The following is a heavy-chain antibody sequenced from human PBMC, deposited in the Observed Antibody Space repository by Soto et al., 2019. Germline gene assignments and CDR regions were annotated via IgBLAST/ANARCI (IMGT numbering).Heavy chain of an antibody. CDR3: AISRSGYNIDAFYL. D-gene: IGHD6-25*01. CDR2: IFVSGDS. J-gene: IGHJ3*01. V-gene: IGHV4-59*01. CDR1: GVSLRRYF. Sequence: SEALSLTSTVSGVSLRRYFWRWVRQPPGRGLEWVGYIFVSGDSNYNPSLKSRVSISLDTSRNQFSLRLSSVTPADTAVYYCAISRSGYNIDAFYLCTQGT.